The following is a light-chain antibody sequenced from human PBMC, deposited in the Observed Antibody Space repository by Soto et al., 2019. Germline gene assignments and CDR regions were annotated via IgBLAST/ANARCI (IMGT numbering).Light chain of an antibody. CDR1: QSVSSSY. J-gene: IGKJ1*01. CDR3: QQDYNFPSWT. CDR2: GAS. Sequence: PGERVTLSCRAIQSVSSSYLTWYQQKPGQAPRLLIYGASTRATGIPARFSGSGSGTDFTLTISSLQPEDVAVHCCQQDYNFPSWTFGQGTKVDI. V-gene: IGKV3D-7*01.